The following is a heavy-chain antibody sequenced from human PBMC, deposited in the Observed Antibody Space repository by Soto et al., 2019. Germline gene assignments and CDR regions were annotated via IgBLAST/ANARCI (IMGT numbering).Heavy chain of an antibody. CDR2: INYSGST. D-gene: IGHD3-10*01. CDR3: ARARYYGSGSGYGLDV. CDR1: GGSISSSDYY. Sequence: SETLSLTCIVSGGSISSSDYYWGWIRQPPGKGLEWIGSINYSGSTYYNPSLKSRVTISVDTSRKQFSLRLSSVTAADTAVYYCARARYYGSGSGYGLDVWGQGTTVTVSS. J-gene: IGHJ6*02. V-gene: IGHV4-39*07.